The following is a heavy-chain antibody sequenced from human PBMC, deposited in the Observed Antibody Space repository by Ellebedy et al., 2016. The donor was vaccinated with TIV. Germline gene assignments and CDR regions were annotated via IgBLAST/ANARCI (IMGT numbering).Heavy chain of an antibody. D-gene: IGHD6-19*01. CDR2: IYSGGST. Sequence: GESLKISCAASGFTVSSNYMSWVRQAPGKGLEWVSVIYSGGSTYYADSVKGRFTISRDNSKNTLYLQMNSLRAEDTAVYYCARDERLDEYSSGWPEYYFDYWGQGTLVTVSS. CDR3: ARDERLDEYSSGWPEYYFDY. CDR1: GFTVSSNY. V-gene: IGHV3-66*01. J-gene: IGHJ4*02.